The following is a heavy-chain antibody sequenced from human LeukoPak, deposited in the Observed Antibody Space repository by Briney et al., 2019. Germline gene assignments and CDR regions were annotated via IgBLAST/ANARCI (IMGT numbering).Heavy chain of an antibody. D-gene: IGHD1-26*01. CDR1: GYTFTRYD. J-gene: IGHJ4*02. Sequence: AASVKVSCKASGYTFTRYDINWVRPATGQGLEWMGWMNPNSGNTGYAQKFQGRVTMTRNTSISTAYMELSSLRSEDTAVYYCASGEVGAVTFDYWGQGTLVTVS. CDR3: ASGEVGAVTFDY. CDR2: MNPNSGNT. V-gene: IGHV1-8*01.